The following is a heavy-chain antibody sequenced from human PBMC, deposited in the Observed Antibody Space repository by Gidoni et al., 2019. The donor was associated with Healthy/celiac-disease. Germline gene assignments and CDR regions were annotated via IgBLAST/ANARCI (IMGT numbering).Heavy chain of an antibody. J-gene: IGHJ1*01. CDR1: GFTVSSHY. D-gene: IGHD3-22*01. V-gene: IGHV3-66*01. CDR2: IYSGGST. Sequence: EVQLVESGGGLVQPGGSLRLSCSASGFTVSSHYMSWVRQAPGKGLEWVSVIYSGGSTYYADSVKGRFTISRDNSKNTLYLQMNSLRAEDTAVYYCARDPGGYYYDSSGYSPPPIQHWGQGTLVTVSS. CDR3: ARDPGGYYYDSSGYSPPPIQH.